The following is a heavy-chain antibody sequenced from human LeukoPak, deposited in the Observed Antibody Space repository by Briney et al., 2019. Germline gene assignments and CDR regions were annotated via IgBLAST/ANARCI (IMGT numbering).Heavy chain of an antibody. V-gene: IGHV1-3*01. Sequence: ASVKVSCKASGYTFTSYAMHWVRQAPGQRLEWMGWINAGNGNTKYSQKFQGRVTITRDTSASTAYMELSSLRSEDMAVYYCARVSRSSGWYYHYWGQGTLVTVSS. J-gene: IGHJ4*02. D-gene: IGHD6-19*01. CDR2: INAGNGNT. CDR1: GYTFTSYA. CDR3: ARVSRSSGWYYHY.